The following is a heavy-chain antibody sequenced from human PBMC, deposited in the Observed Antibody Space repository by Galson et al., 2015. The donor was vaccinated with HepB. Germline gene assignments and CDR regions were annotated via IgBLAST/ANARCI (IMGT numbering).Heavy chain of an antibody. V-gene: IGHV1-69*02. CDR1: RGTFSSYT. J-gene: IGHJ3*02. CDR3: ARYSGYDYAAFNM. CDR2: IIPILDVT. D-gene: IGHD5-12*01. Sequence: SVKVSCKASRGTFSSYTFNWVRRAPGQGLEWLGRIIPILDVTNYAQRFQGRATFTADKSTNTAYMELTSLTSEDTAVYYCARYSGYDYAAFNMWGQGTLVIVSS.